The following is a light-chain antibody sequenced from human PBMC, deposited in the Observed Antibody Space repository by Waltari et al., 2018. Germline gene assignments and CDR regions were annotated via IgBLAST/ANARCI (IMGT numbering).Light chain of an antibody. J-gene: IGKJ2*01. V-gene: IGKV2-40*01. CDR1: QSLLNSDDGFTY. Sequence: IVMTQTPLSLPVTPGEPASTYCSPSQSLLNSDDGFTYLDWFLQKPGQSPQLLIYTLSYRTSGVPDRFSGTGSGSNFSLKISRVEAEDVGIYYCMQRLEFPYTFGQGTRL. CDR2: TLS. CDR3: MQRLEFPYT.